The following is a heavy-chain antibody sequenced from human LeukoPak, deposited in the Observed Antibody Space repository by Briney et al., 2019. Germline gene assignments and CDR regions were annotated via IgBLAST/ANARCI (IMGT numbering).Heavy chain of an antibody. CDR2: ISSNGDNT. J-gene: IGHJ4*02. Sequence: GGSLRLSCSVSGFTFSTDVMHWVRQAPGKGLEYVSAISSNGDNTYYADSVKGRFTISRDNSKNTLYLQMSSLRADDTAVYYCVRGTGYWGQGTLVTVSS. CDR3: VRGTGY. CDR1: GFTFSTDV. V-gene: IGHV3-64D*06.